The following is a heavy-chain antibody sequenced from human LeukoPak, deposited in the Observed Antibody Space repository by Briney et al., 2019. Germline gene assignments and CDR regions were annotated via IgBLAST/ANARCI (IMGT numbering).Heavy chain of an antibody. V-gene: IGHV4-38-2*02. CDR1: GYSINNGFY. CDR2: IYHSERT. D-gene: IGHD3-16*01. J-gene: IGHJ5*02. Sequence: SETLSLTCTVSGYSINNGFYWGWIRQPPGQGLEWIGIIYHSERTHYNPSLKSRVTISVDTSKNQFSLKLSSVTAADTAVYYCARATGLGELLNWFDPWGQGTLVTVSS. CDR3: ARATGLGELLNWFDP.